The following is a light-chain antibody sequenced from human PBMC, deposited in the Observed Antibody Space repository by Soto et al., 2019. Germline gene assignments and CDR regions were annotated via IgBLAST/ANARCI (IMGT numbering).Light chain of an antibody. CDR2: DAS. J-gene: IGKJ2*01. CDR1: HNISIY. Sequence: VVLTQSPATLSLSPGETASLSCRATHNISIYLAWYQQKLGQPPGLLIFDASNRSTGIPARFIGSGSGTDFTLTVSSLEPEDFALYFCQQRSNWPPNTFGQGTKLEMK. V-gene: IGKV3-11*01. CDR3: QQRSNWPPNT.